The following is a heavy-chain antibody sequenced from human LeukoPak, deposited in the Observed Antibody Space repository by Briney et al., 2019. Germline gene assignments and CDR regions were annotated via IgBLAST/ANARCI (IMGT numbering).Heavy chain of an antibody. Sequence: GGSLRLSCAASGFTFSSYSMNWVRQAPGKGLEWVPSISSSSSYIYYADSVKGRFTISRDNAKNSLYLQMNSLRAEDTAVYYSARAPLIYSGYDFYWFDPWGQGTLVTVSS. CDR3: ARAPLIYSGYDFYWFDP. V-gene: IGHV3-21*01. CDR1: GFTFSSYS. D-gene: IGHD5-12*01. CDR2: ISSSSSYI. J-gene: IGHJ5*02.